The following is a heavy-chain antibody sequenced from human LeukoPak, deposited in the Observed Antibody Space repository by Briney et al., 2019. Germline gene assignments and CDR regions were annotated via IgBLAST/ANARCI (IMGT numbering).Heavy chain of an antibody. CDR1: GFTFSSYE. Sequence: GGSLRLSSAASGFTFSSYEMNWVRQAPGKGLEWVSYISSSGSTKHYADSVKGRLTISRDDAKNTLYLQMNSLRAEDTAVYYCARGGRSGIYAYYFDNWGQGTLVTVSS. CDR3: ARGGRSGIYAYYFDN. V-gene: IGHV3-48*03. J-gene: IGHJ4*02. D-gene: IGHD1-26*01. CDR2: ISSSGSTK.